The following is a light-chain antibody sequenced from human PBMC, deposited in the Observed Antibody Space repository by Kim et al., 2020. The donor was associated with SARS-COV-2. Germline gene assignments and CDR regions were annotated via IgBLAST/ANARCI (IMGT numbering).Light chain of an antibody. V-gene: IGKV1-9*01. CDR2: YAS. CDR1: QGISTY. J-gene: IGKJ5*01. CDR3: QQLKSYPIT. Sequence: ASVRDRVTITCRASQGISTYLAWYQQKPGEALKLLIYYASTLETGVPSRFSGRGSGTEFTLTISSLQPEDFATYYCQQLKSYPITFGQGTRLEIK.